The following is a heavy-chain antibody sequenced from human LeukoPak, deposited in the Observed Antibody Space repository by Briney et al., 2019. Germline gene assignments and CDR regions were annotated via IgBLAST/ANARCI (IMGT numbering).Heavy chain of an antibody. Sequence: SETLSLTCTVSDGSISSSSYYWGWIRQPPGKGVEWIGSIYYSGSTYYNPSLKSRVTISVDTSKSQVSLKVTSVNAADTAVYFCARDGRLYSSGQVVWFDPWGQGTLVTVSS. CDR3: ARDGRLYSSGQVVWFDP. J-gene: IGHJ5*02. V-gene: IGHV4-39*07. D-gene: IGHD6-19*01. CDR2: IYYSGST. CDR1: DGSISSSSYY.